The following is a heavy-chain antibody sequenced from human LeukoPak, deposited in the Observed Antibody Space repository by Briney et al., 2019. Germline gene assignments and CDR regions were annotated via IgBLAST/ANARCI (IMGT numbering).Heavy chain of an antibody. CDR2: IIPIFGTA. Sequence: SVKVSCKASGGTFSSYAISWVRQAPGQGLEWMGGIIPIFGTANYAQKFQGRVTITTDESTSTAYMELSSPRSEDTAVYYCASYYYDSSGYEQIDYWGQGTLVTVSS. J-gene: IGHJ4*02. CDR3: ASYYYDSSGYEQIDY. D-gene: IGHD3-22*01. CDR1: GGTFSSYA. V-gene: IGHV1-69*05.